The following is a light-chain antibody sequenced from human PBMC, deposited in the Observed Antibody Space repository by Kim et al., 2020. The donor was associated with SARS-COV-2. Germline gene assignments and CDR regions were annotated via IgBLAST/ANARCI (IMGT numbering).Light chain of an antibody. CDR2: KDS. Sequence: SPGQTAMITCAGDALPKQYAYWYQQKPGQAPVLVIYKDSERPSGIPERFSGSSSGTTVTLTISGVQAEDEADYYCQSADSSGTYVVFGGGTQLTVL. J-gene: IGLJ2*01. CDR3: QSADSSGTYVV. V-gene: IGLV3-25*03. CDR1: ALPKQY.